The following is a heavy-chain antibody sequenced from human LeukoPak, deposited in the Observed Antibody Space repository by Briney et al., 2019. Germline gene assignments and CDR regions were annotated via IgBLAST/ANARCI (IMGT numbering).Heavy chain of an antibody. Sequence: GGSLRLSCAASGFTFSSYWMSWVRQAPGKGLECVANIKQDGSEKYYVDSVRGRFTLSRENAKNSLYLQMNSLRVEDTAVYYCATSAARAIESWGQGTLVTVSS. D-gene: IGHD6-25*01. CDR2: IKQDGSEK. V-gene: IGHV3-7*01. CDR1: GFTFSSYW. J-gene: IGHJ4*02. CDR3: ATSAARAIES.